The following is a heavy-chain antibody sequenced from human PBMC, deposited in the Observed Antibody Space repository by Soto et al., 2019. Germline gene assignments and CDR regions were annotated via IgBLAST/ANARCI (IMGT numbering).Heavy chain of an antibody. V-gene: IGHV4-39*01. CDR2: IYYSGST. Sequence: QLQLQESGPGLVKPSETLSLTCAVSGGSIRSSSYYWGWIRQPPGKGLEWIGSIYYSGSTFYNPSLMSRVSISVDTSKNQLSLRLSSVTAADTAVYYCAKIPGWYHAFDIWGQGTVVTVSS. CDR1: GGSIRSSSYY. D-gene: IGHD6-13*01. J-gene: IGHJ3*02. CDR3: AKIPGWYHAFDI.